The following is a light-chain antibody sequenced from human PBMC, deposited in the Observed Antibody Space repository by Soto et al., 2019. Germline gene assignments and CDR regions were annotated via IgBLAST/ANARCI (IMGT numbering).Light chain of an antibody. CDR1: QGVSRY. V-gene: IGKV1-9*01. Sequence: DIQLTQSPSSLSVSLGDRVTISCRASQGVSRYLAWYQQKPGKAPMLLIYAASTRPSGVPARFSGSGSGTEFTLTISSLQSEDFAGYYCQQLNNCPFTFGPGTKVDIK. CDR2: AAS. J-gene: IGKJ3*01. CDR3: QQLNNCPFT.